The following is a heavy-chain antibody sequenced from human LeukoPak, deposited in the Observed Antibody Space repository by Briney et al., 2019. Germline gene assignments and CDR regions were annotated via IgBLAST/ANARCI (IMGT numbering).Heavy chain of an antibody. CDR1: GGSISSYY. J-gene: IGHJ3*02. D-gene: IGHD6-25*01. CDR3: ARRQRGDAFDI. V-gene: IGHV4-59*01. CDR2: IYYSGST. Sequence: SSETLSLTCTVPGGSISSYYWSWIRQPPGKGLEWIGYIYYSGSTNYNPSLKSRVTISVDTSKNQFSLKLSSVTAADTAVYYCARRQRGDAFDIWGQGTMVTVSS.